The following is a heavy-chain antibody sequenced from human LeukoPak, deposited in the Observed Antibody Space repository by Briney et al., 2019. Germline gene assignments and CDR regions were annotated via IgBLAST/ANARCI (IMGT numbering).Heavy chain of an antibody. CDR1: GFTFSSYA. D-gene: IGHD3-16*01. CDR3: ARAWGSYYYYYGMDV. J-gene: IGHJ6*02. V-gene: IGHV3-64*01. Sequence: PGGSLRLSCAASGFTFSSYAMHWVRQAPGKGMGYVSAISSNGGSTYYANSVKGRFTISRDNSKNTLYLQMGSLRAEDMAVYYCARAWGSYYYYYGMDVWGQGTTVTVSS. CDR2: ISSNGGST.